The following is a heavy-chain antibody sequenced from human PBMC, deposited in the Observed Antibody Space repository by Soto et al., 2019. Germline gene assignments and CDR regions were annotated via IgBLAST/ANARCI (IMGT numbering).Heavy chain of an antibody. J-gene: IGHJ4*02. D-gene: IGHD3-16*01. CDR1: GFTVSNNY. CDR2: IYSGGST. CDR3: VRSRFVALGVTLVDY. V-gene: IGHV3-66*01. Sequence: EVQLVESGGGLVQPGGSLRLSCAASGFTVSNNYINWVRQAPGKGLEWFSIIYSGGSTYYADSVKGRFTISRDNSKNTLYLKMTSLRAEDTAVYYCVRSRFVALGVTLVDYWGQGTLVTVSS.